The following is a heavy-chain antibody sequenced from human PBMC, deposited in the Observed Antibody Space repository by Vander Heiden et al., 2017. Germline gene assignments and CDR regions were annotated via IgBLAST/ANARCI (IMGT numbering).Heavy chain of an antibody. Sequence: VISVRSYWSWVRQPPGKGLEWIGYIHDSGSTNYNPSLRSRVTISVDTSKNQISLKLTSVTAADTATYFCARSGGAAGGRWGQGTLVSVSS. CDR2: IHDSGST. V-gene: IGHV4-61*01. D-gene: IGHD2-15*01. J-gene: IGHJ4*02. CDR3: ARSGGAAGGR. CDR1: VISVRSY.